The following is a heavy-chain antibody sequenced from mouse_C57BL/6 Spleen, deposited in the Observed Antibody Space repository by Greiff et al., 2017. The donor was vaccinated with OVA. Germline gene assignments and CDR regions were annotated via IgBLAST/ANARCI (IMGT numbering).Heavy chain of an antibody. J-gene: IGHJ3*01. CDR2: INPNNGGT. Sequence: EVKLEESGPELVKPGASVKIPCKASGYTFTDYNMDWVKQSHGKSLEWIGDINPNNGGTIYNQKFKGKATLTVDKSSSTAYMELRSLTSEDTAVYYCARGGTGRFAYWGQGTLVTVSA. CDR1: GYTFTDYN. V-gene: IGHV1-18*01. CDR3: ARGGTGRFAY. D-gene: IGHD3-3*01.